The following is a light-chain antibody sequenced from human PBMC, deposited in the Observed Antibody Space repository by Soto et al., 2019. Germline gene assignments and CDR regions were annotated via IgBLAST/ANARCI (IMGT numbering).Light chain of an antibody. V-gene: IGKV1-5*01. Sequence: IHMTQSPSPPSAPVGDRVTHTFRASQSISSWLAWYQQKPGKAPKLLIYDASSLESGVPSRFSGSGSGTEFTLTINNLQPDDFAIYYCRQYDSESTFGQGTKVDIK. CDR3: RQYDSEST. CDR2: DAS. J-gene: IGKJ1*01. CDR1: QSISSW.